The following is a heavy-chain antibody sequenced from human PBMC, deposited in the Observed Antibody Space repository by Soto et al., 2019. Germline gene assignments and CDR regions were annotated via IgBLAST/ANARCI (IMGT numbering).Heavy chain of an antibody. CDR2: GYE. CDR3: TLRHDSSRGPIY. J-gene: IGHJ4*02. V-gene: IGHV2-5*01. Sequence: SGPTLVNPTPPLTLTCTVSGFSLTTLGMTVGWIRQPPGKAPEWLALGYEYSPSLQDRIAVTKDTSENQAVLTMTNMDPVDTATYYCTLRHDSSRGPIYWGQGILVTVSS. CDR1: GFSLTTLGMT. D-gene: IGHD2-2*01.